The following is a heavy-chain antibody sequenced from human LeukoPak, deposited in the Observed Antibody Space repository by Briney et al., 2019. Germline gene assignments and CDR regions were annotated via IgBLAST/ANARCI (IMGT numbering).Heavy chain of an antibody. V-gene: IGHV3-53*01. J-gene: IGHJ3*02. Sequence: GGSLRLSCAASGFTVSSNYMSWVRQAPGKGLEWVSVIYSGGSTYYADSVKGRFTISRDNSKNTLYLQMNSLRAEDTAVYYCARDGGKRWLQLNRPDAFDIWGQGTMVTVSS. D-gene: IGHD5-24*01. CDR1: GFTVSSNY. CDR3: ARDGGKRWLQLNRPDAFDI. CDR2: IYSGGST.